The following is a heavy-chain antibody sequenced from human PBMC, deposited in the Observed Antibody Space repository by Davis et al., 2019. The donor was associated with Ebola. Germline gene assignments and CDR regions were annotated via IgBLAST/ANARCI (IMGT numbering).Heavy chain of an antibody. V-gene: IGHV1-46*01. CDR2: INPSGGST. J-gene: IGHJ5*02. Sequence: ASVKVSCKASGYTFTSYGISWVRQAPGQGLEWMGIINPSGGSTSYAQKFQGRATITADESTSTAYMELSSLRSEDTAVYYCARGLLGDNWFDPWGQGTLVTVSS. CDR1: GYTFTSYG. CDR3: ARGLLGDNWFDP. D-gene: IGHD3-16*01.